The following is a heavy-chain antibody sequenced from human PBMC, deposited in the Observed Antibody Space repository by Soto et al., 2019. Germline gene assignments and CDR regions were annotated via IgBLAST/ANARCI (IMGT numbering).Heavy chain of an antibody. V-gene: IGHV4-31*03. CDR1: GGSITSGGFY. D-gene: IGHD6-13*01. CDR2: THYRGST. CDR3: ARVGQQLVYFDY. Sequence: QVQLQESGPGLVKPSQTLSLTCTVSGGSITSGGFYWSWIRQRPGKGLEWIGYTHYRGSTYYNPSLQSRLTISVDTSKNQFSLDLSSVTAADTAVYYCARVGQQLVYFDYWGQGTLVTVSS. J-gene: IGHJ4*02.